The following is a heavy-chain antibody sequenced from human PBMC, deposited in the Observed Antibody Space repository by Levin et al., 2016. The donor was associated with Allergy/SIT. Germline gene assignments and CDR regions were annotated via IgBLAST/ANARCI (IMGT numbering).Heavy chain of an antibody. Sequence: VRQMPGKGLEWMGIIYPGDSDTRYSPSFQGQVTISADKSISTAYLQWSSLKASDTAMYYCARQADYYDSSGLDFHFDYWGQGTLVTVSS. D-gene: IGHD3-22*01. V-gene: IGHV5-51*01. CDR3: ARQADYYDSSGLDFHFDY. CDR2: IYPGDSDT. J-gene: IGHJ4*02.